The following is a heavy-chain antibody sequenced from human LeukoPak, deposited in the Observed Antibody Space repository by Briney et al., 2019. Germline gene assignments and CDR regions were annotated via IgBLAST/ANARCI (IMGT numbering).Heavy chain of an antibody. CDR2: ISGSGAMT. V-gene: IGHV3-23*01. CDR1: GFTFDDYA. Sequence: GGSLRLSCAASGFTFDDYAMHWVRQAPGKGLEWVSSISGSGAMTYYADSVKGRFTISRDNAMDTLYLQMNSLRADDTAVYYCAKDRVDGSGSQFDSWGQGSLVIVSS. J-gene: IGHJ4*02. CDR3: AKDRVDGSGSQFDS. D-gene: IGHD3-10*01.